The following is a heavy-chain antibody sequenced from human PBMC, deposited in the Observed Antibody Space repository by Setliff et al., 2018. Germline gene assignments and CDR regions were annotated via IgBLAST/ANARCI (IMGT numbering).Heavy chain of an antibody. CDR3: ARGSIVGPTRGDFDF. V-gene: IGHV1-69*05. CDR2: IIPITGTT. Sequence: SVKVSCKASGGTFSNYGISWVRQAPGQGLEWMGGIIPITGTTNYAQRFQGRITISTDESPSTVYMEMSRLKSEDTAVYYCARGSIVGPTRGDFDFWGLGTLVTVSS. D-gene: IGHD1-26*01. J-gene: IGHJ4*02. CDR1: GGTFSNYG.